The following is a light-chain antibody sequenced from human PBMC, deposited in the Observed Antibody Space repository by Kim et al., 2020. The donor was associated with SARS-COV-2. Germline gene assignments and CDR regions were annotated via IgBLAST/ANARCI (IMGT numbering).Light chain of an antibody. CDR1: VLAKKY. CDR2: KDS. J-gene: IGLJ3*02. V-gene: IGLV3-27*01. Sequence: SYELTQPSSVSVSPGQTAKITCSGDVLAKKYARWFQQKPGQAPVLLIYKDSERPSGIPERFSGSSSGTTVTLTISGALVEDDADYYCYSATDNNRVFGGGTQLTFL. CDR3: YSATDNNRV.